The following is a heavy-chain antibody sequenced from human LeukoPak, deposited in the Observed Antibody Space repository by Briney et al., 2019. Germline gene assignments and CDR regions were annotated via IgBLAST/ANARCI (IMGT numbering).Heavy chain of an antibody. Sequence: PGGSLRLSCAASGFTFSSYAMHWVRQAPGKGLEYVSAISSNGGSTYYANSVKGRFTISRDNSKNTLYLQMGSLRAEDMAVYYCARAGQWLVCSAFDIWGQGTMVTVSS. J-gene: IGHJ3*02. D-gene: IGHD6-19*01. CDR1: GFTFSSYA. CDR2: ISSNGGST. V-gene: IGHV3-64*01. CDR3: ARAGQWLVCSAFDI.